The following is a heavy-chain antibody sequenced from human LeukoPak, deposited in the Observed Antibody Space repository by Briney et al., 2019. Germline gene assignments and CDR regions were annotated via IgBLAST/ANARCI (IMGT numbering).Heavy chain of an antibody. D-gene: IGHD2-2*01. CDR1: GFTFSSYG. V-gene: IGHV3-30*02. CDR2: IRYDGSNK. CDR3: AKDHSKYCSSTSCEKTVDY. Sequence: GGSLRLSCAASGFTFSSYGMHWVRQAPGKGLEWVAFIRYDGSNKYYADSVKGRFTISRDNSKNTLYLQMNSLRAEDTAVYYCAKDHSKYCSSTSCEKTVDYWGQGTLVTVSS. J-gene: IGHJ4*02.